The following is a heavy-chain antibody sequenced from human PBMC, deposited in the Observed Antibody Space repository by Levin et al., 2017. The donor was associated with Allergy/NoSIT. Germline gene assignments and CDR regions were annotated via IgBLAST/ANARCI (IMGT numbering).Heavy chain of an antibody. CDR1: GFIFRDYA. CDR3: IRGYSGYYAEYFYH. V-gene: IGHV3-49*04. J-gene: IGHJ1*01. CDR2: IRNKEYGGKT. D-gene: IGHD3-22*01. Sequence: GESLKISCTVSGFIFRDYAISWVRQAPGKGLEWVAFIRNKEYGGKTQYAASVQGRFTISRDDSTGIAYLQMNSLTIEDTAVYYCIRGYSGYYAEYFYHWGQGTVVTVSS.